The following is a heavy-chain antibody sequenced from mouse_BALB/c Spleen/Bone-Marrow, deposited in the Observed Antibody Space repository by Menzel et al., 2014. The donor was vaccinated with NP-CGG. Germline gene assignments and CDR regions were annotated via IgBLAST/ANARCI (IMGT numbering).Heavy chain of an antibody. CDR2: ISSGGSYT. CDR1: GFTFSSYG. V-gene: IGHV5-6*01. CDR3: ARQTYYDYDGYFDY. J-gene: IGHJ2*01. D-gene: IGHD2-4*01. Sequence: EVQVVESGGDLVKPGGSLKLSCAASGFTFSSYGTSWVRQTPDKRLEWVATISSGGSYTYYPDSVKGRFTISRDNAKNTLYLQMSSLKSEDTAMYYCARQTYYDYDGYFDYWGQGTTLTVSS.